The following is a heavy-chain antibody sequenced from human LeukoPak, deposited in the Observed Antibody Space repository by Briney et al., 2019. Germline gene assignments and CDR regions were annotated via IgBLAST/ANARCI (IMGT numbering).Heavy chain of an antibody. D-gene: IGHD6-13*01. CDR1: GYTFTTYG. Sequence: ASVKVSCKTSGYTFTTYGITWVRQAPGQGLEWMGWISAYNGDTNYAQKFQGRLTMTTDTSTTTGYMELRSLRSDDTAVYYCARDQSSSWYGYYYYYMDVWGKGTTVTISS. CDR3: ARDQSSSWYGYYYYYMDV. CDR2: ISAYNGDT. V-gene: IGHV1-18*01. J-gene: IGHJ6*03.